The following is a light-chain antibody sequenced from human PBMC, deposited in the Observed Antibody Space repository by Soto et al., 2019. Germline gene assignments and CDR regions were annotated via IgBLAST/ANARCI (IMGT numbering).Light chain of an antibody. CDR2: GAS. Sequence: EIVLTQSPVTLSLSPGDRATLSCTASQSVSSNFLAWYQQKPGQAPRLLIYGASTRATGIPDRFSGSGSGTDFTLTVSRLEPEDFAVYYCQQYNSSPRTFGQGTKVDIK. V-gene: IGKV3-20*01. CDR3: QQYNSSPRT. J-gene: IGKJ1*01. CDR1: QSVSSNF.